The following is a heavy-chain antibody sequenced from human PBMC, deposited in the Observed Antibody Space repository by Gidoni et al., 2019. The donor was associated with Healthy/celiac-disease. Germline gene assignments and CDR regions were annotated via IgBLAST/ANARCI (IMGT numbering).Heavy chain of an antibody. CDR2: ISSSGSPI. D-gene: IGHD2-8*02. CDR1: GLTCSEDS. V-gene: IGHV3-11*01. CDR3: ARSGCTGGVCYGVFDY. Sequence: QVQLVESGGGLVKPGGSLRLSCAAAGLTCSEDSMIWIRQAPGKGLEWVSYISSSGSPISYAASVKGRFTISRDNAKNSLYLQMNSLRAEDTAVYYCARSGCTGGVCYGVFDYWGQGTLVTVSS. J-gene: IGHJ4*02.